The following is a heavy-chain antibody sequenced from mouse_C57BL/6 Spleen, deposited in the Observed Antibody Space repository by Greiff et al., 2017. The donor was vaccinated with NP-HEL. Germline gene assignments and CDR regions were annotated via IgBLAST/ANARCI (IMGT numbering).Heavy chain of an antibody. D-gene: IGHD2-13*01. CDR1: GFSFNTYA. V-gene: IGHV10-1*01. CDR3: VRHNYGDYYFDY. CDR2: IRSKSNNYAT. Sequence: EVQLVESGGGLVQPKGSLKLSCAASGFSFNTYAMNWVRQAPGKGLEWVARIRSKSNNYATYYADSVKDRFTISRDDSESMLYLQMNNLKTEDTAMYYCVRHNYGDYYFDYWGQGTTLTVSS. J-gene: IGHJ2*01.